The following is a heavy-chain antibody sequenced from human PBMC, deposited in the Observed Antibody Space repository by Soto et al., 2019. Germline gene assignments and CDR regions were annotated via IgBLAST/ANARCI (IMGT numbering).Heavy chain of an antibody. Sequence: LQESGPGLVKPSQTLSLTCSVSGGSIRSGDVYWSWIRQTRVKGLEWIGYIYSGGITYYRPSHKSRVNSSIDPYKNQLSPTRVSVTAADTDVYYWARYGNYLYNWFAPSVEGTLVNVS. CDR2: IYSGGIT. D-gene: IGHD4-17*01. J-gene: IGHJ5*02. CDR1: GGSIRSGDVY. CDR3: ARYGNYLYNWFAP. V-gene: IGHV4-30-4*01.